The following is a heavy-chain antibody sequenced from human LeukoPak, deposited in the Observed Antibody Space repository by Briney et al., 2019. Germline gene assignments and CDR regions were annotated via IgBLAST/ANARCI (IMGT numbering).Heavy chain of an antibody. D-gene: IGHD3-3*01. CDR3: AKDSPILTI. CDR2: IGVSGGGT. Sequence: GGSLRLSCAASGFTFSNYGMSWVRQAPGKGLEWVSAIGVSGGGTYYADSVKGRFTISRGNSKNTLYLQMNSLRAEDTAVYYCAKDSPILTIWGQGTMVTVSS. V-gene: IGHV3-23*01. J-gene: IGHJ3*02. CDR1: GFTFSNYG.